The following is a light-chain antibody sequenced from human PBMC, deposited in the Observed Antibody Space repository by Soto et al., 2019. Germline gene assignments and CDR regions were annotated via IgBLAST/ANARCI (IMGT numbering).Light chain of an antibody. CDR2: AAS. CDR1: QSISNY. V-gene: IGKV1-39*01. Sequence: DIQMTQSPSSLSASVGDRVIITCRTSQSISNYLNWYQHKPGKAPKVLISAASNLQSGVPSRFSGSGSGAVFTLTISSLQPEDFATYFCQQSYILSPLTCGRRTKVDIK. CDR3: QQSYILSPLT. J-gene: IGKJ4*02.